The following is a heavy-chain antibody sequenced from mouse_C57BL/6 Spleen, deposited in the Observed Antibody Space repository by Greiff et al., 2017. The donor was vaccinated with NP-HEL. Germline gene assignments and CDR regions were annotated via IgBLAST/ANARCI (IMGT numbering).Heavy chain of an antibody. CDR1: GFSLTSYG. V-gene: IGHV2-2*01. J-gene: IGHJ1*03. CDR3: ATTHYYGSSYWYFDV. Sequence: VKLMESGPGLVQPSQSLSITCTVSGFSLTSYGVHWVRQSPGKGLEWLGVIWSGGSTDYNAAFISRLSISKDNSKSQVFFKMNSLQADDTAIYYCATTHYYGSSYWYFDVWGTGTTVTVSS. CDR2: IWSGGST. D-gene: IGHD1-1*01.